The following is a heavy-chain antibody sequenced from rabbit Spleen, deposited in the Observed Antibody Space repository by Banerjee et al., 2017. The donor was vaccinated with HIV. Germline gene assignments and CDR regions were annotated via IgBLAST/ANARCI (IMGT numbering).Heavy chain of an antibody. Sequence: QEQLVESRGGLVKPGGSLKLSCTASRFPFSDKDVMCWVRQAPGKGLEWIACINIVTGKSVYASWAKGRFIMSRTSSTTVTLQMTSLTAADTATYFCVRDPVSDWYPFDLWGPGTLVTVS. V-gene: IGHV1S45*01. CDR1: RFPFSDKDV. CDR2: INIVTGKS. CDR3: VRDPVSDWYPFDL. J-gene: IGHJ6*01. D-gene: IGHD2-1*01.